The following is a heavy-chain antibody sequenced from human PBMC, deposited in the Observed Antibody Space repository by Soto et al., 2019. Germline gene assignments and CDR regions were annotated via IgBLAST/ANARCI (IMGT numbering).Heavy chain of an antibody. Sequence: GGSLRLSCAASGFTFSSYAMSWVRQAPGKGLEWVSAISGSGGSTYYADSVKGRFTISRDNSKNTLYLQMNSLRAEDTAVYYCAKEGAMVYYYDSSGYFDYWGQGTLVTVSS. J-gene: IGHJ4*02. V-gene: IGHV3-23*01. CDR1: GFTFSSYA. D-gene: IGHD3-22*01. CDR3: AKEGAMVYYYDSSGYFDY. CDR2: ISGSGGST.